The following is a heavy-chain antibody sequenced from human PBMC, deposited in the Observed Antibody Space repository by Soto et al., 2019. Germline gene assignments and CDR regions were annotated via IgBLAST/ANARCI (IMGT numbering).Heavy chain of an antibody. J-gene: IGHJ6*02. CDR1: GGSFSGYY. D-gene: IGHD6-6*01. CDR2: INHSGST. CDR3: ARGTGQLVRYDYYGMDV. Sequence: PSETLSLTCAVYGGSFSGYYWSWIRQPPGKGLEWIGEINHSGSTNYNPSLKSRVTISVDTSKNQLSLKLSSVTAADTAVYYCARGTGQLVRYDYYGMDVWGQGTTVTVSS. V-gene: IGHV4-34*01.